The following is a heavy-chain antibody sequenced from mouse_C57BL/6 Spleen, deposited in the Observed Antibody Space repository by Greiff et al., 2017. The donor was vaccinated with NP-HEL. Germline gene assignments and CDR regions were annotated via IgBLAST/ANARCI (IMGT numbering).Heavy chain of an antibody. CDR2: IDPETGGT. D-gene: IGHD1-1*01. CDR3: TRRDYYGSSYFDY. V-gene: IGHV1-15*01. J-gene: IGHJ2*01. Sequence: QVQLKQSGAELVRPGASVTLSCKASGYTFTDYEMHWVKQTPVHGLEWIGAIDPETGGTAYNQKFKGKAILTADKSSSTAYMELRSLTSEDSAVYYCTRRDYYGSSYFDYWGQGTTLTVSS. CDR1: GYTFTDYE.